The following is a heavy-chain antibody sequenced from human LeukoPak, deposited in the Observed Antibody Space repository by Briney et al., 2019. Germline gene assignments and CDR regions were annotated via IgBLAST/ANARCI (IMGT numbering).Heavy chain of an antibody. V-gene: IGHV3-30*02. D-gene: IGHD3-22*01. CDR1: GFTFSSYG. CDR3: AREFYYYDSSGYHGGAFDI. CDR2: IRYDGSNK. Sequence: QSGGSLRLSCAASGFTFSSYGMHWVRQAPGKGLEWVAFIRYDGSNKYYADSVKGRFTISRDNSKNTLYLQMNSLRAEDTAVYYCAREFYYYDSSGYHGGAFDIWDQGTMVTISS. J-gene: IGHJ3*02.